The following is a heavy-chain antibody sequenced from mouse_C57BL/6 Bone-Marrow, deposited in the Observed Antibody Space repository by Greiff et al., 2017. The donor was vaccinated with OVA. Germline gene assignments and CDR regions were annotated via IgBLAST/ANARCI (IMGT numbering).Heavy chain of an antibody. CDR2: IYPGDGDT. Sequence: QVQLQQSGPELVKPGASVKISCKASGYAFSSSWMNWVKQRPGKGLEWIGRIYPGDGDTNYNGKFKGKATLTADKSSSTAYMQLSSLTSEDSAVYFCARSSYDYSFAYWGQGTLVTVSA. CDR3: ARSSYDYSFAY. D-gene: IGHD2-4*01. V-gene: IGHV1-82*01. CDR1: GYAFSSSW. J-gene: IGHJ3*01.